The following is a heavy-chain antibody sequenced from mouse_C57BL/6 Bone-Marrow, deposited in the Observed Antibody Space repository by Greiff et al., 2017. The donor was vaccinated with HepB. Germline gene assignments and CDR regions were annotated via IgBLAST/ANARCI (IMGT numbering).Heavy chain of an antibody. Sequence: EVHLVESGGGLVKPGGSLKLSCAASGFTFSSYAMSWVRQTPEKRLEWVATISDGGSYTYYPDNVKGRFTISRDNAKNNLYLQMSHLKSEDTAMYYCARDPGTAWFAYWGQGTLVTVSA. V-gene: IGHV5-4*01. J-gene: IGHJ3*01. CDR1: GFTFSSYA. CDR3: ARDPGTAWFAY. CDR2: ISDGGSYT. D-gene: IGHD4-1*01.